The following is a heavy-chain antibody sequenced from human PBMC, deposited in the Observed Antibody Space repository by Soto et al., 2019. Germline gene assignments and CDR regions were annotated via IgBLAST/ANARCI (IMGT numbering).Heavy chain of an antibody. D-gene: IGHD1-26*01. CDR3: ARDHSGSYYVAAPNFDY. Sequence: PGGSLRLSCAASGFTFSSYSMNWARQAPGKGLEWVSSISSSSSYIYYADSVKGRFTISRDNAKNSLYLQMNSLRAEDTAVCYCARDHSGSYYVAAPNFDYWGQGTLVTVSS. CDR2: ISSSSSYI. CDR1: GFTFSSYS. J-gene: IGHJ4*02. V-gene: IGHV3-21*01.